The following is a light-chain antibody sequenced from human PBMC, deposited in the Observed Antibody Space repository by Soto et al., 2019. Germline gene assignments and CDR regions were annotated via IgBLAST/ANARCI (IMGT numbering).Light chain of an antibody. CDR3: QQYGTSPPT. J-gene: IGKJ3*01. V-gene: IGKV3-20*01. CDR2: GAS. CDR1: QSVSRNS. Sequence: EIVLTQSPGTLSLSPGERATLSCRASQSVSRNSLAWYQQQPGQAPRLLIYGASSRATDIPDRFSGSGSGTDFTLIVSRQEPEDFAVYFCQQYGTSPPTFGPGTKVDIK.